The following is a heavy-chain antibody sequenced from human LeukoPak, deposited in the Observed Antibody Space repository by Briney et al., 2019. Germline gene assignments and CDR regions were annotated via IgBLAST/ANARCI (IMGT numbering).Heavy chain of an antibody. D-gene: IGHD2-2*01. CDR1: SGSFRTYH. CDR2: IFYNEGT. V-gene: IGHV4-59*01. J-gene: IGHJ3*02. Sequence: SETLSLTCTVSSGSFRTYHWSWIRQPPGKGLEWIGYIFYNEGTSYNPSLKSRVTISVDASNNQLSLKVNSVTAADTAMYYCVESNSRYQPWTLDIWGRGTMVTVSS. CDR3: VESNSRYQPWTLDI.